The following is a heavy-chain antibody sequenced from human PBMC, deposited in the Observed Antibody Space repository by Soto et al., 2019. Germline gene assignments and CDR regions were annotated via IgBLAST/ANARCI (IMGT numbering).Heavy chain of an antibody. V-gene: IGHV1-69*13. Sequence: SVKVSCKASGGTFSSYAISWVRQAPGQGLEWMGGIIPIFGTANYAQKFQGRVTITADESTSTAYMELSSLRSEDTAVYYCARERASYYYDSSGFSLTYWGHGTLVTVSS. CDR1: GGTFSSYA. J-gene: IGHJ4*01. CDR2: IIPIFGTA. CDR3: ARERASYYYDSSGFSLTY. D-gene: IGHD3-22*01.